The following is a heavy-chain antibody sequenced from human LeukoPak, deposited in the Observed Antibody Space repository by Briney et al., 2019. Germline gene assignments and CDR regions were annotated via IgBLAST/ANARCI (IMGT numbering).Heavy chain of an antibody. D-gene: IGHD3/OR15-3a*01. Sequence: GGSLRLSCAASGLTLSSYWMHWLRQVPGKGLVWVSHINSDGSISSYADSVKGRFTISRDNAENTLYLQMNSLRAEDTAVYYCARQEIGLRSFDPWGQGTLVTVSS. CDR3: ARQEIGLRSFDP. V-gene: IGHV3-74*01. CDR2: INSDGSIS. CDR1: GLTLSSYW. J-gene: IGHJ5*02.